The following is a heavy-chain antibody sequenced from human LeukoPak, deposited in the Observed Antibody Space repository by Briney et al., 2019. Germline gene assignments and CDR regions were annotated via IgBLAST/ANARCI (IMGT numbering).Heavy chain of an antibody. CDR1: GFTFSDYY. CDR3: ARGNLYTAATIEDY. V-gene: IGHV3-11*06. J-gene: IGHJ4*02. Sequence: GGSLRLSCAASGFTFSDYYMSWIRQAPGKGLEWVSYISSSSSYTNYADSVKGRFTISRDNSKNTVYLQMNSLSAEDTSRYYCARGNLYTAATIEDYWGQGTLVTVSS. CDR2: ISSSSSYT. D-gene: IGHD3-16*01.